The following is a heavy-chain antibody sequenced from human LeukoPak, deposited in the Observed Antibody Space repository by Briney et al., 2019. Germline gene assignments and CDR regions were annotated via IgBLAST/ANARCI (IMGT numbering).Heavy chain of an antibody. CDR3: AGGYTNTRSALWAFDI. V-gene: IGHV3-53*01. CDR1: GFTFSSYA. D-gene: IGHD6-13*01. Sequence: PGGSLRLSCAASGFTFSSYAMSWVRQAPGKGLEWVALTYTDDSAHYADSVKGRFAISRDNSKNTLSLQLNSLRAGDSALYYCAGGYTNTRSALWAFDIWGRGTMVTVSS. CDR2: TYTDDSA. J-gene: IGHJ3*02.